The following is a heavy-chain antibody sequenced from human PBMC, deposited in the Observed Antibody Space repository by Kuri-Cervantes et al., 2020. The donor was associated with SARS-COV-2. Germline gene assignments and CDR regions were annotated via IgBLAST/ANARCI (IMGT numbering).Heavy chain of an antibody. CDR2: ISSNGGST. Sequence: GESLKISCAASGFTFSSYAMHWVRQAPGKGLEYVSAISSNGGSTYYANSVKGRFTISRDNSKNTLYLQMGSLRAEDTAVYYCARDDWYSGSYFYYYYGMDVWGQGTTVTVSS. CDR1: GFTFSSYA. J-gene: IGHJ6*02. D-gene: IGHD1-26*01. CDR3: ARDDWYSGSYFYYYYGMDV. V-gene: IGHV3-64*01.